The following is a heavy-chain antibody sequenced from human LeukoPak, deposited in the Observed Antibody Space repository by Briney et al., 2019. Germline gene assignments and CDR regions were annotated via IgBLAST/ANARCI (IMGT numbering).Heavy chain of an antibody. J-gene: IGHJ3*02. CDR1: GGSFSGYY. CDR3: ARPWHYDFWSGYQRGAFDI. CDR2: INHSGST. V-gene: IGHV4-34*01. D-gene: IGHD3-3*01. Sequence: PSETLSLACAVYGGSFSGYYWSWIRQPPGKGLEWIGEINHSGSTNYNPSLKSRVTISVDTSKNQFSLKLSFVTAADTAVYYCARPWHYDFWSGYQRGAFDIWGQGTMVTVSS.